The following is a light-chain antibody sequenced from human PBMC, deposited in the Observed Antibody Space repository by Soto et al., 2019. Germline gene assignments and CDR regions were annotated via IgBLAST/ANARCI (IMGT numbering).Light chain of an antibody. Sequence: DIQMNQTPSSMSASVGDRVTITCRASRTLSSDINWYQQKPGQAPKFLIYAASSLHSGVPSRFSGSGSGTDFTLTISDLQPEDSATYYCQQTYSVPWTFGQGTKVEV. J-gene: IGKJ1*01. CDR1: RTLSSD. CDR2: AAS. V-gene: IGKV1-39*01. CDR3: QQTYSVPWT.